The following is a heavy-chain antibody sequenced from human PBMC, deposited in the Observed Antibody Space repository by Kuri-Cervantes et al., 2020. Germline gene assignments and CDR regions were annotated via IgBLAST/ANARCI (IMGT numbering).Heavy chain of an antibody. D-gene: IGHD6-6*01. V-gene: IGHV4-59*01. J-gene: IGHJ4*02. CDR1: GGSFSGYY. CDR2: IYSSGST. CDR3: ARFIAGRSFDY. Sequence: SQTLSLTCAVYGGSFSGYYWSWIRQPPGKGLEWIGSIYSSGSTYYNPSLKSRVTISIDRSKNQFSLRLNSVTAADTAVYYCARFIAGRSFDYWGQGTLVTVSS.